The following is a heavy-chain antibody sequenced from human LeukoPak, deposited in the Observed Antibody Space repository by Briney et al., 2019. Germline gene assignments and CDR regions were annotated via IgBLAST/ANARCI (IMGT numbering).Heavy chain of an antibody. Sequence: PGGSLRLSCAASGFTFSSYAMHWVRQAPGKGLEWVAVISYDGSNKYYADSVKGRFTISRDNSKNTLYLQMNSLGAEDTAVYYCARATGGINWFDPWGQGTLVTVSS. CDR2: ISYDGSNK. D-gene: IGHD7-27*01. J-gene: IGHJ5*02. CDR1: GFTFSSYA. V-gene: IGHV3-30*04. CDR3: ARATGGINWFDP.